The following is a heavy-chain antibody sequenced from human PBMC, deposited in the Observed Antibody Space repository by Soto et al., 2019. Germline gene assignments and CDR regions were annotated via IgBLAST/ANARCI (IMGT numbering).Heavy chain of an antibody. Sequence: QITLKESGPTLVKPTQTLTLTCTFSGFSLSTSGVGVGWIRQPPGKALEWLALIYWDDDKRYSPSLKSRLTIPKETPKTRLVLTMPNLNPLDTAPYSCATSNGGGCYRVRGATDYGGQGTLVTVSS. CDR3: ATSNGGGCYRVRGATDY. CDR2: IYWDDDK. V-gene: IGHV2-5*02. D-gene: IGHD3-10*01. CDR1: GFSLSTSGVG. J-gene: IGHJ4*02.